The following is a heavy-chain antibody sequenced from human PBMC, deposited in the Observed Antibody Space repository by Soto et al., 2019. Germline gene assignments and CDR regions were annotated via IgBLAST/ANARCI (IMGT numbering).Heavy chain of an antibody. Sequence: SQTLSLTCTVSGGSLSSYYWSWIRQPPGKGLEWIGYIYYSGSTNYNPSLKSRVTISVDTSKNQFSLKRSSVTAADTAVYYCAHRSESSWAFDYWGQGTLVNVSS. CDR2: IYYSGST. V-gene: IGHV4-59*01. D-gene: IGHD6-13*01. CDR1: GGSLSSYY. J-gene: IGHJ4*02. CDR3: AHRSESSWAFDY.